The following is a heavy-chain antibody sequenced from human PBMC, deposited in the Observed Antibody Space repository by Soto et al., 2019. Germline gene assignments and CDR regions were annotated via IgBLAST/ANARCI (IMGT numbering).Heavy chain of an antibody. V-gene: IGHV3-23*01. Sequence: LRLSVAASGXTFSSYAMSWVRQAPGKGLEWVSAISGSGGSTYYADSVKGRFTISRDNSKNTLYLQMNSLRAEDTAVYYCAKRRYYDFWSGSWFDPWGQGTLVTVSS. CDR3: AKRRYYDFWSGSWFDP. J-gene: IGHJ5*02. CDR1: GXTFSSYA. CDR2: ISGSGGST. D-gene: IGHD3-3*01.